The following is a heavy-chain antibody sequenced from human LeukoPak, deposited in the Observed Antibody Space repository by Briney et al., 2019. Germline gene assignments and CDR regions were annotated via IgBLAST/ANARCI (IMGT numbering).Heavy chain of an antibody. Sequence: SETLSLTCTVSGGSISSSSYYWGWIRQPPGKGLEWIGSIYYSGSTYYNPSLKSRVTISVDTSKNQFSLKLSSVAAADTAVYCCARAELGYYGSGSYLYYYYYMDVWGKGTTVTVSS. V-gene: IGHV4-39*07. J-gene: IGHJ6*03. CDR3: ARAELGYYGSGSYLYYYYYMDV. CDR1: GGSISSSSYY. D-gene: IGHD3-10*01. CDR2: IYYSGST.